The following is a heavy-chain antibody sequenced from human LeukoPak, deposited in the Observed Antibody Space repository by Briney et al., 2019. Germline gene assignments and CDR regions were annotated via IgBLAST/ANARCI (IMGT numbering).Heavy chain of an antibody. CDR3: ANDMEALNTFDY. J-gene: IGHJ4*02. Sequence: QTGGCLRLSCAASGFTFDDYAMHWVRQAPGKGLGWVSGISWNSGSIVYADSVKGRFTISRDNAKNSLYLQMNSLRAEDTALYYCANDMEALNTFDYWGQGTLVTVSS. CDR1: GFTFDDYA. V-gene: IGHV3-9*01. CDR2: ISWNSGSI. D-gene: IGHD3-3*01.